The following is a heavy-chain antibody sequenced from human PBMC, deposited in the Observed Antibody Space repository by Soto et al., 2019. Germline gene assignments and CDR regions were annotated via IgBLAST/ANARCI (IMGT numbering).Heavy chain of an antibody. CDR2: IIPIFGTA. V-gene: IGHV1-69*06. Sequence: SVKVSCKASGGTFSSYAISWVRQAPGQGLEWMGGIIPIFGTANYAQKFQGRVTITADKSTSTAYMELSSLRSEDTAVYYCARGYLGIDAFDIWGQGTMVTVSS. J-gene: IGHJ3*02. D-gene: IGHD7-27*01. CDR1: GGTFSSYA. CDR3: ARGYLGIDAFDI.